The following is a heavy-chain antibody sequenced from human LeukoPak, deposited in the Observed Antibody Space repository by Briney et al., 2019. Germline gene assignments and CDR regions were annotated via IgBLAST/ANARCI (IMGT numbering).Heavy chain of an antibody. CDR1: GYTFTSYG. D-gene: IGHD3-10*01. J-gene: IGHJ3*02. Sequence: EASVKVSCKASGYTFTSYGISWVRQAPGQGLEWMGWISAYNGNTNYAQKLQGRVAMTADTSTSTAYMELRSLRSDDTAVYYCARDPGIGDAFDIWGQGTMVTVSS. V-gene: IGHV1-18*01. CDR3: ARDPGIGDAFDI. CDR2: ISAYNGNT.